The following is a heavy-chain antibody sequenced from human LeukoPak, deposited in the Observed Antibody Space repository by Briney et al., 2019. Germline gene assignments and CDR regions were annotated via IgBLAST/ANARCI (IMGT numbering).Heavy chain of an antibody. CDR1: GFTVSSNY. CDR3: ASKGGKYCSGGSCYSQ. D-gene: IGHD2-15*01. V-gene: IGHV3-53*01. J-gene: IGHJ4*02. Sequence: GSLRLSCAASGFTVSSNYMSWVRQAPGKGLEWVSVIYSGGSTYYADSVKGRFTISRDNSKNTLYLQMNSLRAEDTAVYYCASKGGKYCSGGSCYSQWGQGTLVTVSS. CDR2: IYSGGST.